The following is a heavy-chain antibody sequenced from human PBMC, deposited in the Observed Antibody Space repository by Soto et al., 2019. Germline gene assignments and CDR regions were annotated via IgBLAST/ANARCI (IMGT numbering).Heavy chain of an antibody. CDR3: ARLNRLRNDAFDI. D-gene: IGHD3-16*01. Sequence: QVQLQESGSGLVKPSETLSLTCAVSGGSISSDYYSWSWIRQPPGKDLEWIGYIYHGGSTYYNPSLRSRVTLSGDTSKNHFSLRLTSVTAADTAVYSCARLNRLRNDAFDIWGQGTLAAVSS. CDR2: IYHGGST. CDR1: GGSISSDYYS. V-gene: IGHV4-30-2*01. J-gene: IGHJ3*02.